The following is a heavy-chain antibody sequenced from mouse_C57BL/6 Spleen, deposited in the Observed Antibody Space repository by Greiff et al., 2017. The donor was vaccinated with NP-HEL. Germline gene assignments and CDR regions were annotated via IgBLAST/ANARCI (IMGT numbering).Heavy chain of an antibody. D-gene: IGHD1-1*01. Sequence: QVQLKESGPELVKPGASVKISCKASGYAFSSSWMNWVKQRPGKGLEWIGRIYPGDGDTNYNGKFKGKATLTADKSSSTAYMQLSSLTSEDSAIYFCAEIYYYGSSTRFDYWGQGTTLTVSS. V-gene: IGHV1-82*01. CDR3: AEIYYYGSSTRFDY. J-gene: IGHJ2*01. CDR2: IYPGDGDT. CDR1: GYAFSSSW.